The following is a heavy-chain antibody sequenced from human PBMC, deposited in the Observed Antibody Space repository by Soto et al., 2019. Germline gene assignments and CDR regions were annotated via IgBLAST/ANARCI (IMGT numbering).Heavy chain of an antibody. D-gene: IGHD6-19*01. CDR1: GFTVSSNY. CDR3: AGPSSGWSAHTGPGYFDR. V-gene: IGHV3-53*02. CDR2: IYSGGST. Sequence: EVQLVETGGGLIQPGGSLRLSCAASGFTVSSNYMSWVRQAPGQGLEWVSVIYSGGSTYYADSVKGRFTISRDNSKNTLYLQMNSLRAEDTAVYYCAGPSSGWSAHTGPGYFDRWGRGTLVNVSS. J-gene: IGHJ2*01.